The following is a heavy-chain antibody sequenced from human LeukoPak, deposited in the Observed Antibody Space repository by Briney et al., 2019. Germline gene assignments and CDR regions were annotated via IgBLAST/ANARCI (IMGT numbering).Heavy chain of an antibody. CDR2: IKQDGSDK. J-gene: IGHJ4*02. Sequence: GGSLRLSCAASGFTFSSYWMSWVRQAPGKGLEWVANIKQDGSDKYYVDSVKGRFTISRDNAKNSLYLQMNSLRADDTALYYCARQYSRCWYALGYLDYWGQRTLVTVSS. CDR1: GFTFSSYW. D-gene: IGHD6-13*01. V-gene: IGHV3-7*01. CDR3: ARQYSRCWYALGYLDY.